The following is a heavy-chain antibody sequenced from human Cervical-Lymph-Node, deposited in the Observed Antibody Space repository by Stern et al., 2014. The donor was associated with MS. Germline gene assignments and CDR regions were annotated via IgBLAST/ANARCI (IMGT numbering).Heavy chain of an antibody. CDR3: ARNLRSSGWFRGGSFDY. CDR2: IFYSGST. V-gene: IGHV4-39*01. Sequence: QLQLQESGPGLVKPSETLSLTCTVSGGSISSNSQYWGWIRQPPGKGLEWIGTIFYSGSTYYNPFLKSRVTLSVDTSQNQFALKLTIGTAADTAVYYCARNLRSSGWFRGGSFDYWGQGALVTVSS. D-gene: IGHD6-19*01. CDR1: GGSISSNSQY. J-gene: IGHJ4*02.